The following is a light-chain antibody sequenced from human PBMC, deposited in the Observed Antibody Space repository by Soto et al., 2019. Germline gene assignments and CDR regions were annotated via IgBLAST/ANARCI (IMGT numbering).Light chain of an antibody. CDR2: WAS. V-gene: IGKV4-1*01. CDR3: QQYYTTPWT. CDR1: QSGLCSSNNKNY. J-gene: IGKJ1*01. Sequence: DIVMTQSPDSLAVSLGEGATINCKSSQSGLCSSNNKNYLASYQQKPGQPPKALIYWASTRESGVPDRFSGSGSGTDFTLTISSLQAEDVAVYYCQQYYTTPWTFGQGTKVDIK.